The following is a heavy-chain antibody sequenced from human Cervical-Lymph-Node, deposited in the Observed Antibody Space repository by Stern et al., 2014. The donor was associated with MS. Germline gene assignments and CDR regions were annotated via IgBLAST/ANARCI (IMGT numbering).Heavy chain of an antibody. J-gene: IGHJ4*02. CDR1: GFTFSTYA. D-gene: IGHD3-10*01. CDR2: VSYDGTQR. Sequence: QVQLVESGGGVVQPGRSLSLSCVASGFTFSTYAMPWVLQAPGKGLEWVAFVSYDGTQRNSTDSVKARFTISRDNSKNTLYLHMNSLRDEDTAVYFCARGGRGVGLEYWGQGALVTVSS. CDR3: ARGGRGVGLEY. V-gene: IGHV3-30-3*01.